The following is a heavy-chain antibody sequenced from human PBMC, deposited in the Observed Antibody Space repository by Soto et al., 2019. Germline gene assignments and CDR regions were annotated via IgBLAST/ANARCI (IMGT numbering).Heavy chain of an antibody. CDR2: INAGNGNT. CDR1: GYTFTSYA. D-gene: IGHD2-2*01. V-gene: IGHV1-3*01. CDR3: ATEGTRRNYYYYGMDV. J-gene: IGHJ6*02. Sequence: ASVKVSCKASGYTFTSYAMHWVRQAPGQRLEWMGWINAGNGNTKYSQKFQGRVTMTEDTSTDTAYMELSSLRSEDTAVYYCATEGTRRNYYYYGMDVWGQGTTVTVSS.